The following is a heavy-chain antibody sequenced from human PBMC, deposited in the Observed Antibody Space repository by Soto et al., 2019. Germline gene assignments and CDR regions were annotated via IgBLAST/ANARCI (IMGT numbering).Heavy chain of an antibody. CDR2: IYYSGSS. Sequence: SETLSLTCTVSGGSISSYYWSWIRQPPGKGLEWIGYIYYSGSSNYNPSLKSRVTISVDTSKNQFSLKLSSVTAADKAVYYCATTPRGGTPYHYYFYMDVCGKGTTVTVSS. V-gene: IGHV4-59*01. CDR3: ATTPRGGTPYHYYFYMDV. D-gene: IGHD3-16*01. CDR1: GGSISSYY. J-gene: IGHJ6*03.